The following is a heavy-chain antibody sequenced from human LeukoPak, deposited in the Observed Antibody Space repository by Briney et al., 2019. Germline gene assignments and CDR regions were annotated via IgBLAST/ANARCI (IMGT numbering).Heavy chain of an antibody. D-gene: IGHD6-13*01. Sequence: GSLRLSCAASGFTFSSYAMSWVRQAPGKGLEWVSAISGSGGSTYYSDSVKGRFTISRDNSKNTLYLQMNSLRAEDTAVYYCAKDREAAAGFDYWGQGTLVTVSS. J-gene: IGHJ4*02. CDR2: ISGSGGST. V-gene: IGHV3-23*01. CDR1: GFTFSSYA. CDR3: AKDREAAAGFDY.